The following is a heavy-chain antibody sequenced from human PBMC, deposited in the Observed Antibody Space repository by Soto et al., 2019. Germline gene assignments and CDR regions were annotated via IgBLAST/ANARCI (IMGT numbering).Heavy chain of an antibody. Sequence: SLRLSCAASGFTFDDYAMHWVRQAPGKGLELVSGISWNSGSIGYADSVKGRFTISRDNAKNSLYLQMNSLRAEDTALYYCAKDINIVATSPLDYWGQGTLVTVSS. CDR1: GFTFDDYA. V-gene: IGHV3-9*01. J-gene: IGHJ4*02. CDR2: ISWNSGSI. CDR3: AKDINIVATSPLDY. D-gene: IGHD5-12*01.